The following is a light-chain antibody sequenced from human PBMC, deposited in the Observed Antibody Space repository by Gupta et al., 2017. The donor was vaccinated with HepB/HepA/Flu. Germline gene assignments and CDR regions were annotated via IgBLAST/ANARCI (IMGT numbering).Light chain of an antibody. V-gene: IGKV3-20*01. J-gene: IGKJ5*01. CDR2: AAS. CDR3: QQDGSSPVT. CDR1: QSVSSSH. Sequence: EIVLTQSPGTLSLSPGDRATLSCRASQSVSSSHVAWYRQRPGQSPRLLIYAASSRAAGIPDRFSGSGSGTDFTLTISWLQPEDFVVYYCQQDGSSPVTFGQGTRVEIK.